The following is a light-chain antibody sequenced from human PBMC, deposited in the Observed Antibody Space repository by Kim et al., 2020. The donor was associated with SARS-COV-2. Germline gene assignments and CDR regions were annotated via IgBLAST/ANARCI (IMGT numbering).Light chain of an antibody. J-gene: IGKJ2*01. CDR3: QQFSSYSRT. CDR1: HSINRW. V-gene: IGKV1-5*01. CDR2: NSD. Sequence: DIQITQSPSTLSASVGDRVTITCRASHSINRWLAWYQQKPGKAPKLLIYNSDTLESGVPSRFRGSGSGTDFTLTISSLQLDDFATYYCQQFSSYSRTFGQGTKLEI.